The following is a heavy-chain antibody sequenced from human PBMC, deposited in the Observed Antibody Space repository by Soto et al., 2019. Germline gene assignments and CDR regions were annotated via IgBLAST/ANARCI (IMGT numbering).Heavy chain of an antibody. CDR1: GGTFSSYA. D-gene: IGHD2-2*02. CDR3: ATCSSTSCYTADDAFDI. J-gene: IGHJ3*02. Sequence: QVQLVQSGAEVKKPGSSVKVSCKASGGTFSSYAISWVRQAPGQGLEWMGGIIPIFGTTNYAQKFQGRVTITADESTSTAYMELSSLRSEDTAVYYCATCSSTSCYTADDAFDIWGQGTMVTVSS. CDR2: IIPIFGTT. V-gene: IGHV1-69*01.